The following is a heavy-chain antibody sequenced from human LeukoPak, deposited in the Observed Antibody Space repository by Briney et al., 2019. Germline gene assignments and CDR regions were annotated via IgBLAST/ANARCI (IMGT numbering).Heavy chain of an antibody. J-gene: IGHJ3*02. CDR1: GFTFSSYA. CDR3: ARHESGWRGAFDI. Sequence: GSLRLSCAASGFTFSSYAMSWFRQPPGKGLEWIGYIYYSGKTDSNPSLKSRVTISVDTSKYQFFLKLSSVNAADTAVYHCARHESGWRGAFDIWGQGTMVIVSS. V-gene: IGHV4-59*08. D-gene: IGHD2-15*01. CDR2: IYYSGKT.